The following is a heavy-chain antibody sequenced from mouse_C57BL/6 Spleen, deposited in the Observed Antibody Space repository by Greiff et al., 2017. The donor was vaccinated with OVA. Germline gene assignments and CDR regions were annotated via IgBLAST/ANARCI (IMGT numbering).Heavy chain of an antibody. J-gene: IGHJ3*01. CDR2: IYPGSGST. V-gene: IGHV1-55*01. D-gene: IGHD2-4*01. Sequence: QVQLQQPGAELVKPGASVKMSCKASGYTFTSYWITWVKQRPGQGLEWIGDIYPGSGSTNYNEKFKSKATLTVDTSSSTAYMQLSSLTSEDSAVYYCAYYDYDDGGFAYWGQGTLVTVSA. CDR3: AYYDYDDGGFAY. CDR1: GYTFTSYW.